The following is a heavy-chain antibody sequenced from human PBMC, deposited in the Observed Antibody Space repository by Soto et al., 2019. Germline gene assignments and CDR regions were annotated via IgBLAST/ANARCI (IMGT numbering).Heavy chain of an antibody. CDR1: GYTFTNHG. D-gene: IGHD3-16*01. J-gene: IGHJ3*02. CDR2: INLYIANT. CDR3: ARDGIAGNWGDAFGI. V-gene: IGHV1-18*04. Sequence: QVQLVQSGTEVKKPGASVKVSCKTSGYTFTNHGINWVGQAPGQGLKWMGWINLYIANTNYAQNLQGRVTMTTDTSKATAYMDLRSMTSDDTHVYYCARDGIAGNWGDAFGIWGQRTVVNVSS.